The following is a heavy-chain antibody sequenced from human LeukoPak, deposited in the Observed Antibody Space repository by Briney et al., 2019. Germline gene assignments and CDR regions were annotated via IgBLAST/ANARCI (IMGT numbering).Heavy chain of an antibody. CDR2: IYSGGST. CDR1: GFTVSSNY. J-gene: IGHJ4*02. V-gene: IGHV3-53*01. CDR3: AKGHYYGSGSLDY. D-gene: IGHD3-10*01. Sequence: GGSLRLSCAASGFTVSSNYMSWVRQAPGRGLEWVSVIYSGGSTYYADSVKGRFTISRDNSKNTLYVQMNSLRAEDTAVYYCAKGHYYGSGSLDYWGQGTLVTVSS.